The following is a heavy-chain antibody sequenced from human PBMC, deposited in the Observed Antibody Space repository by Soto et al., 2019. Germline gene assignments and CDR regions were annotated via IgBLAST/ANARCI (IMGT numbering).Heavy chain of an antibody. D-gene: IGHD3-10*01. CDR2: INAGNGNT. Sequence: ASVKVSCKASGYTFTSYAMHWVRQAPGQRLEWMGWINAGNGNTKYSQKFQGRVTITRDTSASTAYMELSSLRSEDTAVYYCARDQVHYYGSGSYYNGYFDYWGQGTLVTVSS. J-gene: IGHJ4*02. CDR3: ARDQVHYYGSGSYYNGYFDY. V-gene: IGHV1-3*01. CDR1: GYTFTSYA.